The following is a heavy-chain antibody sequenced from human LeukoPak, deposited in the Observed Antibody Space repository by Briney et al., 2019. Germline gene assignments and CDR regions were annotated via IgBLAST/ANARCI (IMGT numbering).Heavy chain of an antibody. CDR2: IYYSGST. CDR3: ARATDTAPYAFDI. CDR1: GGSISSSSYY. Sequence: SETLSLTCTVSGGSISSSSYYWGWIRQPPGKGLEWIGSIYYSGSTYYNPSLKSRVTMSVDTSKNQFSLKLSSVTAADTAVYYCARATDTAPYAFDIWGQGTMVTVSS. J-gene: IGHJ3*02. D-gene: IGHD5-18*01. V-gene: IGHV4-39*07.